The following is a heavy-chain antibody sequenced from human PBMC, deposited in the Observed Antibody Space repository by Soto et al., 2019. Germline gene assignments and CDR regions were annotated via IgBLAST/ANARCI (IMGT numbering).Heavy chain of an antibody. CDR3: ARREMATISPQTAFDP. J-gene: IGHJ5*02. Sequence: SVKLSSKDSGGTISSYTICWLRQATGQGLEWMGRIIPILGIANYAQRFQGRVTITADKSTSTAYMELSSLRSEDTAVYYCARREMATISPQTAFDPWGQGTLVTVSS. CDR1: GGTISSYT. V-gene: IGHV1-69*02. CDR2: IIPILGIA. D-gene: IGHD5-12*01.